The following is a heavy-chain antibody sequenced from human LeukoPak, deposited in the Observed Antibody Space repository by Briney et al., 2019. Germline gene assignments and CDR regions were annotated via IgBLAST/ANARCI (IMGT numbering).Heavy chain of an antibody. Sequence: HPGTSLRLSCAASGFTLSTYTVHWVRQTPGKGLEWVALIPFDEKHKDFADSVKGRFSISRDTSKNTVSLQMDSLTTDDAAVYYCARDAVQIWFYVGTFDIWGQGSIVTVSS. D-gene: IGHD3-10*01. V-gene: IGHV3-30*04. CDR3: ARDAVQIWFYVGTFDI. CDR2: IPFDEKHK. CDR1: GFTLSTYT. J-gene: IGHJ3*02.